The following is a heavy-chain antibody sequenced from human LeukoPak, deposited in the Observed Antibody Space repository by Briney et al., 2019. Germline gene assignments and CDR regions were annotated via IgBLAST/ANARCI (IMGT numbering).Heavy chain of an antibody. D-gene: IGHD4-11*01. Sequence: PSETLSLTCTVSGGSISSYYWSWIRQPPGKGLEWIGYIYYSGSTNYNPSLKSRVTISVDTSKNQFSLKLSSVTAADTAVYYCARLGDYSNRAYNWFDPWGQGTLVTVSS. CDR1: GGSISSYY. CDR3: ARLGDYSNRAYNWFDP. J-gene: IGHJ5*02. V-gene: IGHV4-59*08. CDR2: IYYSGST.